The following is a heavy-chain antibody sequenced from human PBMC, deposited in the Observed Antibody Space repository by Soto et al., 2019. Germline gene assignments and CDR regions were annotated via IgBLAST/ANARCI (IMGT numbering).Heavy chain of an antibody. CDR3: ARRGAGVTPRFGY. D-gene: IGHD4-4*01. CDR1: GYSFTSYW. J-gene: IGHJ4*02. V-gene: IGHV5-51*01. Sequence: GESRKLSCLGSGYSFTSYWIGCVRQMPGKGLEWMGISYPGDSDTRYSPSFQGQVTISADKSISTAYLQWSSLKASDTAMYYCARRGAGVTPRFGYWGQGTLVTVSS. CDR2: SYPGDSDT.